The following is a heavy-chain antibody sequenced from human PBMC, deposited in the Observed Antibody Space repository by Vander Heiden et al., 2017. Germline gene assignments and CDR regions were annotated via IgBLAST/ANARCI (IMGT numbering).Heavy chain of an antibody. CDR2: ISAYNGNT. J-gene: IGHJ5*02. Sequence: QVQLVQSAAEVKKPGASVNVSCKASGYTFTSDDIGGVRQAPGQGLEWMGWISAYNGNTNYAQKLQGRVTMTTDTSTSTAYMELRSLRSDDTAVYYCAREVTAMDTGGWFDPWGQGTLVTVSS. V-gene: IGHV1-18*01. D-gene: IGHD5-18*01. CDR3: AREVTAMDTGGWFDP. CDR1: GYTFTSDD.